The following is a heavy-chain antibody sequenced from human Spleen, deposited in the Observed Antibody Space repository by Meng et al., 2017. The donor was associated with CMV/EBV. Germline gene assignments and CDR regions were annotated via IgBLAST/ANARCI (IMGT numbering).Heavy chain of an antibody. D-gene: IGHD6-19*01. CDR3: ARVSYSSPMEDY. CDR2: INPNSGGT. V-gene: IGHV1-2*02. J-gene: IGHJ4*02. CDR1: GYTFTGYY. Sequence: VQLGPPGAEVNKPGASGKVPCKASGYTFTGYYMHWVRQAPGQGLEWMGWINPNSGGTNYAQKFQGRVTMTRDTSISTAYMELSRLRSDDTAVYYCARVSYSSPMEDYWGQGTLVTVSS.